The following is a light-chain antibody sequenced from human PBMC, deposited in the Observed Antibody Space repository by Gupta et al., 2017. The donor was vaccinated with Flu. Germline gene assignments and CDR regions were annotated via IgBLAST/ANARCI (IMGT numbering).Light chain of an antibody. CDR1: QSVLYTSNNKNY. CDR3: QQYYGTPFT. CDR2: WAS. J-gene: IGKJ3*01. Sequence: DIVMTQSPDSLAVSLGERATINCKSSQSVLYTSNNKNYLAWYQQKPRQPPKLLIYWASTRESGVPDRFSGSGSGTDFTLTISGLQAEDVAVYYCQQYYGTPFTFGPGTKVDIK. V-gene: IGKV4-1*01.